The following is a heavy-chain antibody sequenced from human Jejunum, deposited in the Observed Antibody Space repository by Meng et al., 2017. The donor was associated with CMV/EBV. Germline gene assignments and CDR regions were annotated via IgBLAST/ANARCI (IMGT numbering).Heavy chain of an antibody. CDR1: GFIFSDPY. Sequence: SGFIFSDPYLCWVRQAPGKGLEWVGRPRNKGYSYTTEYAASVEGRFIISRDDSKNSMYLQMNSLKSEDTAVYYCVRRALTTYNFDYWGQGTLVTVSS. CDR3: VRRALTTYNFDY. CDR2: PRNKGYSYTT. J-gene: IGHJ4*02. V-gene: IGHV3-72*01. D-gene: IGHD4-11*01.